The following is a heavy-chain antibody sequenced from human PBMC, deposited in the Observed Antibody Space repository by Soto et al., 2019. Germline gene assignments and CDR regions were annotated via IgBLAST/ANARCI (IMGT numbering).Heavy chain of an antibody. CDR2: ISGSGDNT. CDR3: AIRGLRGDEVRGYFDY. J-gene: IGHJ4*02. Sequence: VQLLESGGALVQPGGSLRLSCAASGFTFSNYDMTCVRQAPGKGLEWVSHISGSGDNTYYADSVKGRFTVSRDNSKNTLYLQMNSLRAEDTAVYYCAIRGLRGDEVRGYFDYWGQGTLVTVSS. D-gene: IGHD3-10*01. CDR1: GFTFSNYD. V-gene: IGHV3-23*01.